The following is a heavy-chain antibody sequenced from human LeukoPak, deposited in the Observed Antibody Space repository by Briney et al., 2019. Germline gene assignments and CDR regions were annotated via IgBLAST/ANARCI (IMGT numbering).Heavy chain of an antibody. Sequence: PSETLSLTCTVSGGSISSYYWSWIRQPPGKGLEWIGYIYYSGSTNYNPSLKSRVTISVDTSKNQFSLKLSSVTAADTAVYYCARGAGSEELDSYGYTDWGQGTLVTVSS. CDR3: ARGAGSEELDSYGYTD. CDR2: IYYSGST. J-gene: IGHJ4*02. CDR1: GGSISSYY. V-gene: IGHV4-59*08. D-gene: IGHD5-18*01.